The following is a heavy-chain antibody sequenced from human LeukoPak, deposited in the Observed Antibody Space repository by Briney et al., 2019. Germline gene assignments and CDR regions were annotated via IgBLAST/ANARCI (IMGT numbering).Heavy chain of an antibody. J-gene: IGHJ4*02. CDR3: ASAGRLEGTNWGTIDS. Sequence: GGSLRLSCAASGFTLSNYAMHWVRQAPGKGVEWVAVIWNDGGNENYADSVKGRFTISRDTSRNTFSLQMNSLGVDDTAVYWCASAGRLEGTNWGTIDSWGRGTLVNVYS. V-gene: IGHV3-33*01. CDR2: IWNDGGNE. CDR1: GFTLSNYA. D-gene: IGHD7-27*01.